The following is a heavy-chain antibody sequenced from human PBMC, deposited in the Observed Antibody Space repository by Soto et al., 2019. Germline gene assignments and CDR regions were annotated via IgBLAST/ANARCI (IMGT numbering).Heavy chain of an antibody. J-gene: IGHJ4*02. Sequence: QVQLQESGPGLVKPSETLSLTCTVSGGSISSYYWSWIRQPPGKGLEWIGYIYYSGSTNYNPSLKSRVTISVDTSKNQSSLKLGSVTAADTAVYYCARAPPPHYYDSSGYTFDYWGQGTLVTVSS. V-gene: IGHV4-59*01. CDR2: IYYSGST. CDR1: GGSISSYY. D-gene: IGHD3-22*01. CDR3: ARAPPPHYYDSSGYTFDY.